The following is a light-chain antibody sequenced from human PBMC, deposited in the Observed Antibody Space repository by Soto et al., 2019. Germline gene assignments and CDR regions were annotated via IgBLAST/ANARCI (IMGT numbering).Light chain of an antibody. CDR3: QHASSSPLT. J-gene: IGKJ4*01. CDR1: ESVSSNY. V-gene: IGKV3-20*01. CDR2: VAS. Sequence: TQPPSTPDAPSGAGDTLPFRPTESVSSNYLAWYQQKPGQAPRLLIYVASSRPTGIPDRFSGSGSGTDFTLTISSLQPEDFATYYCQHASSSPLTFGGGTKVDIK.